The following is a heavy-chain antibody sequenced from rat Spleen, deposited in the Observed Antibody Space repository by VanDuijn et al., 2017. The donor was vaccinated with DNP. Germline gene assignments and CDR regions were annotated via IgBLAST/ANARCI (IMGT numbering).Heavy chain of an antibody. CDR2: INSAGST. D-gene: IGHD1-12*03. J-gene: IGHJ1*01. CDR3: ARGNDGYFPNWYFDF. Sequence: EVQLQESGPGLVKPSQSLSLTCSVTGYSITSSYRWNWIRKFPGNKLEWMGYINSAGSTNYNPSLKGRISITSDTSKNQFFLQVNSVTTEDTATYYCARGNDGYFPNWYFDFWGPGTMVTVSS. V-gene: IGHV3-3*01. CDR1: GYSITSSYR.